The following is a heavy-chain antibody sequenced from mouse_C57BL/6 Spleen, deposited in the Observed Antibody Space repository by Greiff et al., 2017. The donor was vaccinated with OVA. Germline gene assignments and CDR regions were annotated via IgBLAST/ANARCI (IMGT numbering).Heavy chain of an antibody. J-gene: IGHJ2*01. D-gene: IGHD2-5*01. CDR2: ISDGGSYT. CDR1: GFTFSSYA. CDR3: ARAYYSNFYFDY. V-gene: IGHV5-4*03. Sequence: DVMLVESGGGLVKPGGSLKLSCAASGFTFSSYAMSWVRQTPEKRLEWVATISDGGSYTYYPDNVKGRFTISRDNAKSNLYLQMSHLKSEDTAMYYCARAYYSNFYFDYWGQGTTLTVSS.